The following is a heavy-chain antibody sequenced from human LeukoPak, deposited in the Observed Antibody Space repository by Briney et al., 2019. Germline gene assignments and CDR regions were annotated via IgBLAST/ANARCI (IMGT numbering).Heavy chain of an antibody. CDR3: ASSSGSYPGY. J-gene: IGHJ4*02. CDR1: GFTFSSYS. Sequence: GGSLRLSCAASGFTFSSYSMNWVRQAPGKGLEGVSSISSSSSYIYYADSVKGRFTISRDNAKNSLYLQMNSLRAEDTAVYYCASSSGSYPGYWGQGTLVTVSS. V-gene: IGHV3-21*01. D-gene: IGHD1-26*01. CDR2: ISSSSSYI.